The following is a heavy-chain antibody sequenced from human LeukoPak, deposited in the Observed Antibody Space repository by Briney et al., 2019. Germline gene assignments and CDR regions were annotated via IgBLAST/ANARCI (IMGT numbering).Heavy chain of an antibody. D-gene: IGHD2/OR15-2a*01. V-gene: IGHV1-2*02. CDR1: GFTFTDHY. CDR2: IGTHSTFT. J-gene: IGHJ4*02. CDR3: VREGERPLSKDFDY. Sequence: GASVKVSCKSSGFTFTDHYIHWVRQGPGQGLEWMGYIGTHSTFTSSPQEFQGRVTMTRHASMSTAYMELTRLTSDDTAVYYCVREGERPLSKDFDYCGQGTLVTVSS.